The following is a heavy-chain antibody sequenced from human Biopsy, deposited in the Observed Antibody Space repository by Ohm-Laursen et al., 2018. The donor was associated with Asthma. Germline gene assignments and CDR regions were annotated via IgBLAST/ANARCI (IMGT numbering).Heavy chain of an antibody. J-gene: IGHJ6*02. CDR2: VYWTGST. D-gene: IGHD3-22*01. V-gene: IGHV4-59*07. CDR3: ARMITMIQAANYYSYAMDV. CDR1: GGSISSFY. Sequence: SDTLSLTCSVYGGSISSFYWSWIRQSPEKGLEWMGCVYWTGSTNYNPSLKSRITMSVDTSKNRMFLELTSVTAADTAVYYCARMITMIQAANYYSYAMDVWGQGTTVTVSS.